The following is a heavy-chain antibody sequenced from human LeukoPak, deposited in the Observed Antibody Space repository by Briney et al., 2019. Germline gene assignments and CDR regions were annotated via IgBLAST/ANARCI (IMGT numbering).Heavy chain of an antibody. Sequence: PGGSLRPSCAASGFTFSSYWMHWVRQAPGKGLVWVSRINPDGSSTSYADSVKGRFTISRDNAKNTLYLQMNSLRAEDTAVYYCARTRYDQRPFDYWGQGTLVTVSS. CDR1: GFTFSSYW. J-gene: IGHJ4*02. D-gene: IGHD5-12*01. CDR3: ARTRYDQRPFDY. V-gene: IGHV3-74*01. CDR2: INPDGSST.